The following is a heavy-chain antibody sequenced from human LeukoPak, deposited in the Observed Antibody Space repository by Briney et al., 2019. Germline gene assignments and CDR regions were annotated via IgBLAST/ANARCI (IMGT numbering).Heavy chain of an antibody. D-gene: IGHD1-26*01. V-gene: IGHV3-7*01. J-gene: IGHJ5*02. CDR2: IKQDGSEK. CDR1: GFTFSSYW. Sequence: GGSLRLSCSVSGFTFSSYWMNWVRQAPGKGLEWVANIKQDGSEKYYVDSVKGRFTISRDNAKNSLYLQMNSLRAEDTAVYYCARDGGATDWFDPWGQGTLVTVSS. CDR3: ARDGGATDWFDP.